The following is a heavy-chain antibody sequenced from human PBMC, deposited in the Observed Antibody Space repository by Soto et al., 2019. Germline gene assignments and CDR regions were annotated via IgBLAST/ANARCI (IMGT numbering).Heavy chain of an antibody. CDR2: VSSGGVST. J-gene: IGHJ4*02. V-gene: IGHV3-23*01. CDR3: ATALVRSHFFPFDY. Sequence: EVQLLESGGGLVQPGGSLRLSCADSGFTFNNYALSWVRLAPGKGLEWVSAVSSGGVSTYYADSVKGRFTISRDSSKNTLYLQMSSLRAEDTAVYYCATALVRSHFFPFDYWGQGTLVTVSS. CDR1: GFTFNNYA. D-gene: IGHD2-2*01.